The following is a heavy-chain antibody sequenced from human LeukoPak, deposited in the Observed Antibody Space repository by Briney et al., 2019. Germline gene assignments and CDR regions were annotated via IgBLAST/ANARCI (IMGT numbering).Heavy chain of an antibody. D-gene: IGHD2-2*01. CDR3: ARDRAFSTSWDFDY. Sequence: GGSLRLSCVASGFTFSSYWMTWVRQAPGKGLEWVANINQDGAEKYYVESVKGRFTISRDNAKNSLYLQMNSLRAEDTAVYYCARDRAFSTSWDFDYWGQGTLVTVSS. CDR1: GFTFSSYW. V-gene: IGHV3-7*01. J-gene: IGHJ4*02. CDR2: INQDGAEK.